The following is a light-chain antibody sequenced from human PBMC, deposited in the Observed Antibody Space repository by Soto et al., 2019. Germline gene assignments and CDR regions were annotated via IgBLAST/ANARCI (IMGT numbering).Light chain of an antibody. CDR2: EDT. Sequence: QSVLTQPASVSGSAGQSITISCTGTSSDVGNYNLVSWYLHHPGKAPKLLIYEDTKRPSGVSDRFSGSKSGNTASLTVSGLQAEDEADYYCSSYTGGNPSYVFGTGTKVTVL. CDR3: SSYTGGNPSYV. CDR1: SSDVGNYNL. J-gene: IGLJ1*01. V-gene: IGLV2-14*02.